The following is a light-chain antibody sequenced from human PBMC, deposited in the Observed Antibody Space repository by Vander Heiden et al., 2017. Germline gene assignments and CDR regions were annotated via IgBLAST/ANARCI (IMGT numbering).Light chain of an antibody. CDR1: NSDVGGYNS. Sequence: QSALIQPASVSGSPGQSITISCTGTNSDVGGYNSVAWYQQQPGKAPKLMIYDVTNRPLGISNRFSGSKSGNTASLTISGLQAEDEADYYCSSFRSGSTLVVFGGGTMLTVL. CDR2: DVT. CDR3: SSFRSGSTLVV. V-gene: IGLV2-14*03. J-gene: IGLJ2*01.